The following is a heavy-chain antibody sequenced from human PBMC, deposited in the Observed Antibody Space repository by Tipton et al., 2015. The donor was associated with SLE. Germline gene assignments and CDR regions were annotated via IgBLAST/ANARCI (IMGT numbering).Heavy chain of an antibody. CDR1: GFTFGSYA. Sequence: SLRLSCAASGFTFGSYAMSWVRQAPGKGLEWVSGISGTVGTTFYAESVKGRFTISRDTSKNTVDLQMNSLRADDTAVYYCAKDLTTVNRYYFDSWGRGILVTVSS. J-gene: IGHJ4*02. D-gene: IGHD4-11*01. V-gene: IGHV3-23*01. CDR2: ISGTVGTT. CDR3: AKDLTTVNRYYFDS.